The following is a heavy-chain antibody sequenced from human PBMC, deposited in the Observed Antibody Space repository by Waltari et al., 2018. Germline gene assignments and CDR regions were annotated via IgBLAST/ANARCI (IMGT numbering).Heavy chain of an antibody. D-gene: IGHD2-21*01. CDR1: GFTFSSYA. CDR3: AKDPHRGYSDPVVIAPFDI. J-gene: IGHJ3*02. V-gene: IGHV3-23*01. CDR2: ISGSGGST. Sequence: EVQLLESGGGLVQPGGSLRLSCAASGFTFSSYAMSWVRQAPGTGLEWVSAISGSGGSTYYADSVKGRLTSSRDNSKNTLYLQMNSLRAEDTAVYYCAKDPHRGYSDPVVIAPFDIWGQGTMVTVSS.